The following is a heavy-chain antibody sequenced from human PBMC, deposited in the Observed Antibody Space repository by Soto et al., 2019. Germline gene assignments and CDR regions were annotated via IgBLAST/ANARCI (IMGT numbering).Heavy chain of an antibody. Sequence: QVRLVQSEAEVKKPGASVKVSCKASGYTVTNNYMHWVRQSPGQGLEWMGIINPSDGSTYYAQKFQGRVTMTRDTSTSSVYMALSSLTSQDTAVYYCARGDYGSASYFDYWGQGTLVTVSS. D-gene: IGHD3-10*01. CDR2: INPSDGST. J-gene: IGHJ4*02. CDR1: GYTVTNNY. CDR3: ARGDYGSASYFDY. V-gene: IGHV1-46*01.